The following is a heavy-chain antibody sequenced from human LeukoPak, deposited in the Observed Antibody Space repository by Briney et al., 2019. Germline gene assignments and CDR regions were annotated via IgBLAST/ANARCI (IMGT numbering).Heavy chain of an antibody. D-gene: IGHD3-22*01. J-gene: IGHJ4*02. V-gene: IGHV4-31*11. CDR1: GASFSGGDQY. Sequence: TLSLTCAVSGASFSGGDQYGSWVRQSPGKGLGWIGSIHPSGTFSNNPSLESRVTMSMDTSKNQFSLNRNSVTAADTAVYFCSRGLDSRKLGYWGQGTLVTVSS. CDR2: IHPSGTF. CDR3: SRGLDSRKLGY.